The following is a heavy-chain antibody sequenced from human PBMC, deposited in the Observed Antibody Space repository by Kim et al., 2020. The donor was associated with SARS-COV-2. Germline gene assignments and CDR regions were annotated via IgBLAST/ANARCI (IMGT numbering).Heavy chain of an antibody. Sequence: GGSLRLSCAASGFTFSSYAMSWVRQAPGKGLEWVSAISGSGGSTYYADSVKGRFTISRDNSKNTLYLQMNSLRAEDTAVYYCAKDREVSYSGSYYGPNGFDCWGQGTLVTVSS. D-gene: IGHD1-26*01. V-gene: IGHV3-23*01. CDR3: AKDREVSYSGSYYGPNGFDC. J-gene: IGHJ4*02. CDR1: GFTFSSYA. CDR2: ISGSGGST.